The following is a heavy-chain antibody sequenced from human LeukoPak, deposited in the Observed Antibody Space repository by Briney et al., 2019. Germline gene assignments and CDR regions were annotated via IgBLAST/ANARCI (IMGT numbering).Heavy chain of an antibody. V-gene: IGHV3-53*01. Sequence: GGSLRLSCAASGFTVSSNNMSWVRQAPGKGLEWVSVIYSGGSTYYADSVKGRFTISRDNSKNTLYLQMNSLRAEDTAVYYCARVGGGSGSYYKDYWGQGTLVTVSS. CDR3: ARVGGGSGSYYKDY. CDR1: GFTVSSNN. J-gene: IGHJ4*02. CDR2: IYSGGST. D-gene: IGHD3-10*01.